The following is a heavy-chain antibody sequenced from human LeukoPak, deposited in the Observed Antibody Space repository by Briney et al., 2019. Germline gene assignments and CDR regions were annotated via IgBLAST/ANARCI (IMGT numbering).Heavy chain of an antibody. J-gene: IGHJ3*02. CDR1: GGSISTTNYY. V-gene: IGHV4-39*07. Sequence: SETLSLTCTVSGGSISTTNYYWGWIRQSPGKGLEWFGCVYYSGSTYYNPSLKSRVTISVDTSQNQFSLQLTSVTAADTAVYYCATAGEFGAGAKFWRGDGAFDIWGRGTMVTVSS. CDR3: ATAGEFGAGAKFWRGDGAFDI. CDR2: VYYSGST. D-gene: IGHD1-26*01.